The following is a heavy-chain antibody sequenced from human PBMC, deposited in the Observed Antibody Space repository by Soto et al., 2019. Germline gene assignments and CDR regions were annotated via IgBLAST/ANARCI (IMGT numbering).Heavy chain of an antibody. CDR3: SRDLPSYDYIWGSYRYNFDY. D-gene: IGHD3-16*02. V-gene: IGHV1-46*03. CDR1: GYTFTSYY. CDR2: INPSGGST. Sequence: VASVKVSCKASGYTFTSYYMHWVRQAPGQGLEWMGIINPSGGSTSYAQKFQGRVTMTRDTSTSTVYMELSSLRSEDTAVYYCSRDLPSYDYIWGSYRYNFDYWGQGTLVTVSS. J-gene: IGHJ4*02.